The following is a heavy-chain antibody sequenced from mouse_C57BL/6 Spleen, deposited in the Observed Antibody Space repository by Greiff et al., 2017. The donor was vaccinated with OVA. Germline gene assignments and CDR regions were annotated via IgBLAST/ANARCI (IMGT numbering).Heavy chain of an antibody. J-gene: IGHJ4*01. Sequence: EVKLVESGGGLVQSGRSLRLSCATSGFTFSDFYMEWVRQAPGKGLEWIAASRNKANDYTTEYSASVKGRFIVSRDTSPSILYLQMNALRAEDTAMDYWAREGAGTGDAMDYWGQGTSVTVSS. CDR2: SRNKANDYTT. V-gene: IGHV7-1*01. D-gene: IGHD4-1*01. CDR3: AREGAGTGDAMDY. CDR1: GFTFSDFY.